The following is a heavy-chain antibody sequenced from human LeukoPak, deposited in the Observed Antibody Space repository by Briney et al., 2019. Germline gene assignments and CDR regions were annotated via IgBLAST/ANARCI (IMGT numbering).Heavy chain of an antibody. J-gene: IGHJ4*02. CDR2: IKSDGSST. V-gene: IGHV3-74*01. Sequence: PGGSLRLSCAASGFTFSSYAMSWVRQAPGKGLEWVSRIKSDGSSTSYADSVKGRFTISRDNAKNTVYVHMNSLRDEDTAVYYCARGGRYAYFLDYWGQGTLVTVSS. D-gene: IGHD3-16*01. CDR1: GFTFSSYA. CDR3: ARGGRYAYFLDY.